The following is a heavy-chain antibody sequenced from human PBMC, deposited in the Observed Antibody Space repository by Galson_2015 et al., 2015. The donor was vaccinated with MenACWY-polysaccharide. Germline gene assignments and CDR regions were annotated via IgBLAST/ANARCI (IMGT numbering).Heavy chain of an antibody. CDR3: ARVMVCSRTFDN. D-gene: IGHD2-8*01. CDR2: ISSSSSTI. CDR1: GFTFSSYR. V-gene: IGHV3-48*01. J-gene: IGHJ4*02. Sequence: SLRLSCAASGFTFSSYRFNWVRQAPGKGLEWVSYISSSSSTIYYADSVRGRFTISRDNANNSLYLQMNSLRAEHTAVYYCARVMVCSRTFDNWGQGTLVTVSS.